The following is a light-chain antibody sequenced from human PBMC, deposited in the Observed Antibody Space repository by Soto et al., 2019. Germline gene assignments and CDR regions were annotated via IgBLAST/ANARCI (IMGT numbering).Light chain of an antibody. V-gene: IGKV3-20*01. Sequence: EIVLTQSPGTLSLSPGERATPSCRASQSLTNNYLAWYQQKPGQAPRLLIYAASSRATGIPDRFSGSGSETDFTLTISRLEPEDFAVYYCQQYGSSLPVTFGGGTKVDIK. CDR1: QSLTNNY. J-gene: IGKJ4*01. CDR3: QQYGSSLPVT. CDR2: AAS.